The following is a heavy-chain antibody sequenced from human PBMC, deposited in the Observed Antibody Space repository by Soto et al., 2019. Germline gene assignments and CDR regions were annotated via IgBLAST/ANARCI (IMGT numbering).Heavy chain of an antibody. V-gene: IGHV3-23*01. J-gene: IGHJ6*02. D-gene: IGHD2-21*02. CDR1: GFTFRSHG. Sequence: RRSLRLSCAASGFTFRSHGMSWVSQSPGKGLEWVLGISGGGGTTYYPESVKGRFTISRDNSKNTLFLQMNSLRAEDTAVYYCARASVVTSRSYYYYGMDVWGQGTTVTFSS. CDR3: ARASVVTSRSYYYYGMDV. CDR2: ISGGGGTT.